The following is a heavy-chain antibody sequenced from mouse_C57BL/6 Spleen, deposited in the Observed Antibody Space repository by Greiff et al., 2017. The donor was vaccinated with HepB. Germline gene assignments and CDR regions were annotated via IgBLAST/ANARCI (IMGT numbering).Heavy chain of an antibody. CDR3: ARWGYYGSSFYFDY. D-gene: IGHD1-1*01. Sequence: VQLQQSGAELVKPGASVKISCKASGYAFSSYWMNWVKQRPGKGLEWIGTIYPGDGDTNYNGKFKGKATLTADKSSSTAYMQLSSLTSEDSAVYFWARWGYYGSSFYFDYWGQGTTLTVSS. V-gene: IGHV1-80*01. CDR2: IYPGDGDT. CDR1: GYAFSSYW. J-gene: IGHJ2*01.